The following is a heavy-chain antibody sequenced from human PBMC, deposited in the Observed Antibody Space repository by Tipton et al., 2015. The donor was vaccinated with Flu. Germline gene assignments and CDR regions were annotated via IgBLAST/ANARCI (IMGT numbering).Heavy chain of an antibody. CDR1: GGSISSYY. J-gene: IGHJ2*01. D-gene: IGHD2-21*02. V-gene: IGHV4-59*01. CDR2: VYYRGST. Sequence: LSLTCTVSGGSISSYYWSWIRQPPGKGLEWIGYVYYRGSTNQKPSLKSRATMSVDTSKNQLYLNLRSLTAADTAVYYCARTACGGDCYSADPPDWYFDLWGRGTLVTVSS. CDR3: ARTACGGDCYSADPPDWYFDL.